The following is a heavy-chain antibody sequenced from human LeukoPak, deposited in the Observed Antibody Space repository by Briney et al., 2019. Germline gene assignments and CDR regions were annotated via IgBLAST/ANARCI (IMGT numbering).Heavy chain of an antibody. V-gene: IGHV1-2*02. CDR3: ARVDRVAYYDSSGYYFGFDY. Sequence: ASVKVSCKASGYTFTGYYMHWVRQAPGQGLEWMGWINPNSGGTNYAQKFQGRVTMTRDTSISTDYMELSRLRSDDTAVYYCARVDRVAYYDSSGYYFGFDYWGQGTLVTVSS. CDR1: GYTFTGYY. J-gene: IGHJ4*02. D-gene: IGHD3-22*01. CDR2: INPNSGGT.